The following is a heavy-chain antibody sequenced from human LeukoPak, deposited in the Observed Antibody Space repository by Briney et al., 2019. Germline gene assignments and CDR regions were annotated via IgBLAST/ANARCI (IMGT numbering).Heavy chain of an antibody. CDR1: GFTFSTYA. J-gene: IGHJ3*02. Sequence: PGGSLRLSCAASGFTFSTYAMHWVRQAPGKGLEWVSSITSSSSYIHYADSVKGRFTISRDNAKNSLYLQMNSLRAEDTSVYYCARDVVFYYYDSSGYFGAFDIWGQGTMVTVSS. CDR2: ITSSSSYI. D-gene: IGHD3-22*01. CDR3: ARDVVFYYYDSSGYFGAFDI. V-gene: IGHV3-21*01.